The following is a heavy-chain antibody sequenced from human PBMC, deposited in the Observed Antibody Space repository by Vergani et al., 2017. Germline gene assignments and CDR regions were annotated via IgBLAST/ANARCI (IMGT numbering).Heavy chain of an antibody. CDR1: GYTFTGYY. Sequence: QVQLVQSGAEVKKPGASVKVSCKASGYTFTGYYMHWVRQAPGQGLEWMGWINPNSGGTNYAQKFQGWVTMTRDTSISTAYMELSRLRSDDTAVYYCARCYYDSSGYYPYYFDYWGQGTLVTVSS. J-gene: IGHJ4*02. D-gene: IGHD3-22*01. CDR2: INPNSGGT. V-gene: IGHV1-2*04. CDR3: ARCYYDSSGYYPYYFDY.